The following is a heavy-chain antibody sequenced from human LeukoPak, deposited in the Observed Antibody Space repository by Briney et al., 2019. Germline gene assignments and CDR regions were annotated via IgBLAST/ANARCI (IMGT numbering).Heavy chain of an antibody. Sequence: GGSLRLSCAASGFTFSDYSMNWVRQAPGKGLEWVSYISSSSSTVYYADSVKGRFTISRDNAKNSLYLQMNSLRDEDTAVYYCARSRLGKGPLFDYWGQGTLVTVSS. J-gene: IGHJ4*02. V-gene: IGHV3-48*02. D-gene: IGHD1-1*01. CDR1: GFTFSDYS. CDR3: ARSRLGKGPLFDY. CDR2: ISSSSSTV.